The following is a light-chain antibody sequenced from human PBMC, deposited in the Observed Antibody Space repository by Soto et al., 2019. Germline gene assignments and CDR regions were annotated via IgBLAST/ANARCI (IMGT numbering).Light chain of an antibody. CDR1: QSVSSY. J-gene: IGKJ1*01. CDR2: DAS. CDR3: QQRSKGWT. Sequence: EIVLTQSPATLSLSPGERATLSCRASQSVSSYLVWYQQKPGQAPRLLIYDASNRATGIPARFSGSGSGTDFTLTISSLEPEDFAVYYCQQRSKGWTFGQGTKVEVK. V-gene: IGKV3-11*01.